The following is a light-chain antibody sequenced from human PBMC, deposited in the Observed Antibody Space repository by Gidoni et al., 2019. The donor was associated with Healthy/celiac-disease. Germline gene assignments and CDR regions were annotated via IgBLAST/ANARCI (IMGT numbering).Light chain of an antibody. CDR3: QQSYSTPRT. CDR1: QSISSY. J-gene: IGKJ1*01. V-gene: IGKV1-39*01. CDR2: AAS. Sequence: DIQMTQPPSSLSASVADRVTITCRVSQSISSYLNWYQQKPGKAPKLLIYAASNLQSGVPSRFSGSGSGTDFTLTISSLQPEDFATYYCQQSYSTPRTFGQGTKVEIK.